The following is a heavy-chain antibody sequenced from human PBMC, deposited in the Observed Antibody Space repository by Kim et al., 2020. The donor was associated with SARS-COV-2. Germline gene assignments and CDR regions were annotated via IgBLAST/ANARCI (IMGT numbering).Heavy chain of an antibody. CDR1: GGSISSGDYY. CDR2: IYYSGST. J-gene: IGHJ6*03. CDR3: ASVGSRYFDWLLRDYYYYMDV. V-gene: IGHV4-30-4*01. Sequence: SETLSLTCTVSGGSISSGDYYWSWIRQPPGKGLEWIGYIYYSGSTYYNPSLKSRVTISVDTSKNQFSLKLSSVTAADTAVYYCASVGSRYFDWLLRDYYYYMDVWGKGTTVTVSS. D-gene: IGHD3-9*01.